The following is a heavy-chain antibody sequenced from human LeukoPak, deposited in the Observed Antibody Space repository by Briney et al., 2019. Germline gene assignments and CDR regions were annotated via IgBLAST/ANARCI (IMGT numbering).Heavy chain of an antibody. CDR3: ARRDCSGGSCYGSFNDAFDI. CDR2: IYPGDSDT. Sequence: GESLKISCNGSGYSFTNYWIGWVRQMPGKGLEWMGIIYPGDSDTRYSPSFQGQVTMSADKSISTAYLQWSSLKASDTAMYYCARRDCSGGSCYGSFNDAFDIWGQGTMVTVSS. CDR1: GYSFTNYW. V-gene: IGHV5-51*01. D-gene: IGHD2-15*01. J-gene: IGHJ3*02.